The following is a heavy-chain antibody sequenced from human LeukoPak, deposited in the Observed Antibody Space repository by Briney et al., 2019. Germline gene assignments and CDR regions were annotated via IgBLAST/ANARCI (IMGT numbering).Heavy chain of an antibody. CDR1: GFTFSTYW. CDR3: AVGANPGAFDY. Sequence: PGGSLRLSCAASGFTFSTYWMSWGRQAPGKGLVWVSRINGDGSGTGYADSVKGRFTISRDNAKNTLYLQMNSLRAEDTAVYYCAVGANPGAFDYWGQGTLVTVSS. D-gene: IGHD1-26*01. J-gene: IGHJ4*02. CDR2: INGDGSGT. V-gene: IGHV3-74*01.